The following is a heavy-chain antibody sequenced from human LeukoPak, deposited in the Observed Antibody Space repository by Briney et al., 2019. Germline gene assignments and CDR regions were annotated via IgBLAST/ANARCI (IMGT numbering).Heavy chain of an antibody. Sequence: PGGSLRLSCAASGFTFSDYYMSWIRQAPGKGLEWVAFIRYDGTNKYYVDSVKGRFTISRDNSKNTLYLQMNSLRPEDTAVYYCAKTYTSSWHDDYWGQGTLVTVSS. V-gene: IGHV3-30*02. CDR2: IRYDGTNK. CDR3: AKTYTSSWHDDY. J-gene: IGHJ4*02. D-gene: IGHD6-13*01. CDR1: GFTFSDYY.